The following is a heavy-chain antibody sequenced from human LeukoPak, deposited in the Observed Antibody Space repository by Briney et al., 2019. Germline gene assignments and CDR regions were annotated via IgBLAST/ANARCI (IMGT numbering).Heavy chain of an antibody. Sequence: GGSLRLSCAASGFTFSGYAMTWVPQAPGKGPEWVSSITGSGDYTYYIDSVKARYTISRDNSKNILYLQMNSLGGEDTALYYCAKDGLYYGGRAHVYYFDYWGQGPLVAVSS. CDR3: AKDGLYYGGRAHVYYFDY. V-gene: IGHV3-23*01. CDR2: ITGSGDYT. J-gene: IGHJ4*02. D-gene: IGHD2-21*01. CDR1: GFTFSGYA.